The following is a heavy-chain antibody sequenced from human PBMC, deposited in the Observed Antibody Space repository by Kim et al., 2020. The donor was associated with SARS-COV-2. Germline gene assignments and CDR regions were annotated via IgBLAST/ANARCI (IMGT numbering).Heavy chain of an antibody. J-gene: IGHJ5*02. D-gene: IGHD3-10*01. CDR1: GFTFSNAW. V-gene: IGHV3-15*01. CDR3: TTELDDYKTA. Sequence: GGSLRLSCAASGFTFSNAWMSWVRQAPGKGLEWVGLIKSKTDGGTTDYAAPVKGRFTISRDDSKNTLYLQMNSLKTEDTAVYYCTTELDDYKTAWGQGTLVTVSS. CDR2: IKSKTDGGTT.